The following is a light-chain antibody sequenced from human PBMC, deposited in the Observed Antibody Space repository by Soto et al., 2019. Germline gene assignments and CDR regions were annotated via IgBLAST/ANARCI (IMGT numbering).Light chain of an antibody. Sequence: QSALPQPPSASGSPGRSVPLSCTGTSSDVGGYAYVSWFPPHPGKAPNLIIYEITQRPSGVPDRFSASKSGNTASLTVSGLQAEDEAEDYGSSFVAGNNYWVFGGGTKLTVL. J-gene: IGLJ3*02. V-gene: IGLV2-8*01. CDR2: EIT. CDR1: SSDVGGYAY. CDR3: SSFVAGNNYWV.